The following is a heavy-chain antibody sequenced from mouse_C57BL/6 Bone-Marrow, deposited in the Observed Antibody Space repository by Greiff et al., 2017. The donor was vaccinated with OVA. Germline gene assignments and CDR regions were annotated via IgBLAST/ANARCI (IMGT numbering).Heavy chain of an antibody. V-gene: IGHV2-9-1*01. J-gene: IGHJ1*03. Sequence: VQVVESGPGLVAPSQSLSITCTVSGFSLTSYAISWVRQPPGKGLEWLGVIWTGGGTNYNSARKSRLSISKDNSKSQVFLKMNSLQTDDTARYYGAREGTTVVAHWYFDVWGTGTTVTVSS. CDR2: IWTGGGT. CDR1: GFSLTSYA. D-gene: IGHD1-1*01. CDR3: AREGTTVVAHWYFDV.